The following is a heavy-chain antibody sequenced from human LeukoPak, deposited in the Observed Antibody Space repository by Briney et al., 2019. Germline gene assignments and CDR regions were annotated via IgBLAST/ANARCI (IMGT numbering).Heavy chain of an antibody. V-gene: IGHV1-2*06. J-gene: IGHJ3*02. CDR1: GYTFTGYY. CDR2: INPNSGGT. Sequence: ASVKVSCKASGYTFTGYYMHWVRQAPGQGLEWMGRINPNSGGTNYAQKFQGRVTMTRDTSTSTAYMELSRLRSDDTAVYYCAREGYYYDSSGYPDAFDIWGQGTMVTVSS. D-gene: IGHD3-22*01. CDR3: AREGYYYDSSGYPDAFDI.